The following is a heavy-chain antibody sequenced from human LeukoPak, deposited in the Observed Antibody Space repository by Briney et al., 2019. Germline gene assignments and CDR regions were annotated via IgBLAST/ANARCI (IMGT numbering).Heavy chain of an antibody. J-gene: IGHJ4*02. Sequence: GGSLRLSCAASGFTFSSYSMNWVRQAPGKGLEWLSYISGSSNTIYYAGSVKGRFTISRDNAKNSLYLQMNSLRAEDTAIYYCARPEYSTGLYYFDYWGQGTLVTVSS. V-gene: IGHV3-48*04. CDR3: ARPEYSTGLYYFDY. CDR1: GFTFSSYS. CDR2: ISGSSNTI. D-gene: IGHD6-19*01.